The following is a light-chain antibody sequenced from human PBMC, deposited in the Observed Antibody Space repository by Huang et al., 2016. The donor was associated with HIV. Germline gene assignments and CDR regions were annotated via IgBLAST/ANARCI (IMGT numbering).Light chain of an antibody. CDR2: AIS. CDR3: HQHDSWPLT. Sequence: EIVLTQFPATLSLFPGESATLSCRASQNIDRSLAWYQQETGQPPRLLIYAISHRATGIPTRFSGGGSGTDFTLTISNLEPEDFAFYYCHQHDSWPLTFGGGTKIDFK. V-gene: IGKV3-11*01. J-gene: IGKJ4*01. CDR1: QNIDRS.